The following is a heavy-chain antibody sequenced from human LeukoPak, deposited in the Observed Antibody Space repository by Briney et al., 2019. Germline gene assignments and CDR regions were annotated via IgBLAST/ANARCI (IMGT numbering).Heavy chain of an antibody. Sequence: SETLSLTCTVSGGSISSSTHYWGWIRQPPGKGLEWMGSIHYSGSTYYNPSLKSRVTISVDMSKNQFSLKLSSVTAADTAVYYCARSYYSSSCYAVGAFDIWGQGTAVTVSS. CDR2: IHYSGST. D-gene: IGHD2-2*01. V-gene: IGHV4-39*01. CDR3: ARSYYSSSCYAVGAFDI. J-gene: IGHJ3*02. CDR1: GGSISSSTHY.